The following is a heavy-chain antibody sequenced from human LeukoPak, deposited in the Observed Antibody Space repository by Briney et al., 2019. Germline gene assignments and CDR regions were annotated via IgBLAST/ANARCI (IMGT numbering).Heavy chain of an antibody. Sequence: GGSLRLSCATSGFTFSNHAMHWVRQASGKGLEWVSAIGTAGDTFYPGSVKGRFTISRDNSKNTLYLQMNSLRAEDTAVYYCAKEDGDIVLMVYARTFDYYYGMDVWGQGTTVTVSS. CDR1: GFTFSNHA. CDR2: IGTAGDT. V-gene: IGHV3-13*01. CDR3: AKEDGDIVLMVYARTFDYYYGMDV. J-gene: IGHJ6*02. D-gene: IGHD2-8*01.